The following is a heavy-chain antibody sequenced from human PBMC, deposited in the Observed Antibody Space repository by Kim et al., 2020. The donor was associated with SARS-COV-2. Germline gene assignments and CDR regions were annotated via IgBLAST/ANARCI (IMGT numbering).Heavy chain of an antibody. Sequence: ASVKVSCKGSGYTFITYFITWVRQAPGQGLEWMGWISAYNGNTNYAQKFQGRVTLTTDTSTSTAYMELRSLRSDDTAVYYCARGRNFYSWGQGTLVTVSS. CDR1: GYTFITYF. CDR3: ARGRNFYS. CDR2: ISAYNGNT. J-gene: IGHJ4*02. V-gene: IGHV1-18*01.